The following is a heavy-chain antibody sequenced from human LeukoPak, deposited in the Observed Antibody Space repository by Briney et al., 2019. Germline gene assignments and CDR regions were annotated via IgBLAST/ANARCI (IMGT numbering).Heavy chain of an antibody. CDR1: GFTFSSYS. Sequence: GGSLRLSCAASGFTFSSYSMNWVRQAPGKGLEWVSSISSSSSYIYYADSVKGRFTISRDNAKNSLYLQMNSLRAEDTAVYYCVRSAFHAGSGNYYDYWGQGTLVTVSS. V-gene: IGHV3-21*01. J-gene: IGHJ4*02. CDR2: ISSSSSYI. D-gene: IGHD3-22*01. CDR3: VRSAFHAGSGNYYDY.